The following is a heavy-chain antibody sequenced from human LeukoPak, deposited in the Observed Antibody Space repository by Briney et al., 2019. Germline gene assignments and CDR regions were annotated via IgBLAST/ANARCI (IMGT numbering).Heavy chain of an antibody. CDR3: ARIAARLFYYYYYMDV. CDR2: INWNGGST. CDR1: GFTFDDYG. J-gene: IGHJ6*03. D-gene: IGHD6-6*01. Sequence: GGSLRLSCAASGFTFDDYGMSWVRQAPGKGLEWVSGINWNGGSTGYADSVKGRFIISRDNAKNPLYLQMNSLRAEDTALYYCARIAARLFYYYYYMDVWGKGTTVTVSS. V-gene: IGHV3-20*04.